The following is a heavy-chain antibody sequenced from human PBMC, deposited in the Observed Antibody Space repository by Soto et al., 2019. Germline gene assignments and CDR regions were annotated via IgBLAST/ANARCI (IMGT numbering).Heavy chain of an antibody. CDR3: ARGRYGDY. J-gene: IGHJ4*02. Sequence: QVHLVQSGAEVKKPGASVKVSCKASGYTFTSYGITWVRQAPGQGLEWMGWLSAHNGNTDYAQKLQGRVIVTRDTSTSTAYMELRSLISDDTAVYYCARGRYGDYWGQGARVTVSS. CDR2: LSAHNGNT. V-gene: IGHV1-18*01. D-gene: IGHD1-1*01. CDR1: GYTFTSYG.